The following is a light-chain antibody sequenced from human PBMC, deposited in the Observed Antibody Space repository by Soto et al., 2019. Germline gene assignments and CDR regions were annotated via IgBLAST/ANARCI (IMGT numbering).Light chain of an antibody. Sequence: EIVMTQSPATLSVSPGERATLSCRASQSIRNNLIWYQQKSGQAPRLLIYGASTRATGIPARFSGSGSGTEFTLTISSLQSEDFAVYYCQQRSNWPRTFGQGTKVDIK. V-gene: IGKV3-15*01. CDR2: GAS. CDR1: QSIRNN. CDR3: QQRSNWPRT. J-gene: IGKJ1*01.